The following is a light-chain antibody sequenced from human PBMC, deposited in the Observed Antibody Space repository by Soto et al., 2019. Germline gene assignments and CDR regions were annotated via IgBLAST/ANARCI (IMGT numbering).Light chain of an antibody. CDR2: AAS. V-gene: IGKV3-15*01. Sequence: IVMTQSPATLSVSPGERATLSCRAGQSIDSKLAWYQQRPGQAPRLLIYAASTRATGIPARFSGSGSGTEFTLTISSLQPEDFATYYCQQANSFPLTFGGGTKVEIK. J-gene: IGKJ4*01. CDR1: QSIDSK. CDR3: QQANSFPLT.